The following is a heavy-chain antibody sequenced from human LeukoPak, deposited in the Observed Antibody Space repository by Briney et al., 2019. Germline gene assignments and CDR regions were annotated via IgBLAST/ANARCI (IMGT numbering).Heavy chain of an antibody. CDR2: IYHSGST. CDR3: ARGDGYNPYYFDY. Sequence: KSSETLSLTCTVSGGSISSGGCYWSWIRQPPGKGLEWIGYIYHSGSTYYNPSLKSRVTISVDKSKNQFSLKLSSVTAADTAVYYCARGDGYNPYYFDYWGQGTLVTVSS. J-gene: IGHJ4*02. D-gene: IGHD5-24*01. V-gene: IGHV4-30-2*01. CDR1: GGSISSGGCY.